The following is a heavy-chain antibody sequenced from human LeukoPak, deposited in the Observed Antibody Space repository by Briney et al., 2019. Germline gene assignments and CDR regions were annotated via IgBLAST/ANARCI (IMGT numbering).Heavy chain of an antibody. CDR3: AKAVGSYGDYPYFDY. D-gene: IGHD4-17*01. J-gene: IGHJ4*02. CDR2: ISYDGSNK. Sequence: GGSLRLSCAASGFTFSSYGMHWVRQAPGKGLEWVAVISYDGSNKYYADSVKGRFTISRDNSKNTVYLQMNSLRAEDTAVYYCAKAVGSYGDYPYFDYWGQGTLVTVSS. V-gene: IGHV3-30*18. CDR1: GFTFSSYG.